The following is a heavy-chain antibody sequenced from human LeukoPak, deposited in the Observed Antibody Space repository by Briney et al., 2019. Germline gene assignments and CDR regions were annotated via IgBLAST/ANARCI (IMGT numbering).Heavy chain of an antibody. CDR1: GFTFSDYY. V-gene: IGHV3-11*04. J-gene: IGHJ4*02. Sequence: GGSLRLSCAASGFTFSDYYMSWIRQAPGKGLEWVSYISSGSSTIYYTDSVKGRFTISRDNAKNSLYLQMNSLRAEDTAVYYCARSGYCSGGSCPGDYWGQGTLVTVSS. CDR2: ISSGSSTI. CDR3: ARSGYCSGGSCPGDY. D-gene: IGHD2-15*01.